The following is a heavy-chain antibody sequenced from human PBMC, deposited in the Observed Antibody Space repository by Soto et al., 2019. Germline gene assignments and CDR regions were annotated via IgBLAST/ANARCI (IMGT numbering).Heavy chain of an antibody. V-gene: IGHV4-34*01. CDR2: IYHSGST. CDR1: GGSFRGYY. J-gene: IGHJ5*02. CDR3: ARVPDR. D-gene: IGHD2-2*01. Sequence: SETLSLTCAVYGGSFRGYYWSWIRQPPGKGLEWIGEIYHSGSTYYNPSLKSRVTISVDRSKNQFSLKLSSVTAADTAVYYCARVPDRWGQGTLVTVSS.